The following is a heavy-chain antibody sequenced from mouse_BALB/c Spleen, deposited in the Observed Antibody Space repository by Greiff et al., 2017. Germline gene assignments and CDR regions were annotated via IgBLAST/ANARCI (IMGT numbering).Heavy chain of an antibody. V-gene: IGHV1-63*01. Sequence: QVQLQQSGAELVRPGTSVKISCKASGYAFTNYWLGWVKQRPGHGLEWIGDIYPGSGNTYYNEKFKGKATLTADKSSSTAYMQLSSLTSEDSAVYFCARRDGCSRLFLAYWGQGTLVTVSA. CDR3: ARRDGCSRLFLAY. D-gene: IGHD2-3*01. CDR1: GYAFTNYW. J-gene: IGHJ3*01. CDR2: IYPGSGNT.